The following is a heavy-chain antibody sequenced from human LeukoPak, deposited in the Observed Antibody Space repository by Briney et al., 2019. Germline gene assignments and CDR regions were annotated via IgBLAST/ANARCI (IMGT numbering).Heavy chain of an antibody. CDR1: GYTFTGYY. V-gene: IGHV1-2*02. CDR2: INPNSGGT. J-gene: IGHJ5*02. D-gene: IGHD1-26*01. Sequence: GASVKVSCKASGYTFTGYYMHWVRQAPGQGLEWMGWINPNSGGTNYAQKFQGRVTMTRDTSISTAYMELSRLRSDDTAVYYCARDPIVGAADNWFDPWGQGTLVTVS. CDR3: ARDPIVGAADNWFDP.